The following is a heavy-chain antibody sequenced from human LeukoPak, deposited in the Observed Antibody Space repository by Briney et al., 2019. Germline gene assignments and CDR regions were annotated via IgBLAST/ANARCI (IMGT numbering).Heavy chain of an antibody. CDR2: ISWNSGSI. V-gene: IGHV3-9*01. J-gene: IGHJ4*02. Sequence: GRSLRLSCAASGFTFDDYAMHWVRQAPGKGLEWVSGISWNSGSIGYADSVKGRFTISRDSAKNSLYLQMNSLRAEDTALYYCAKDISSGWYFLDYWGQGTLVTVSS. CDR1: GFTFDDYA. D-gene: IGHD6-19*01. CDR3: AKDISSGWYFLDY.